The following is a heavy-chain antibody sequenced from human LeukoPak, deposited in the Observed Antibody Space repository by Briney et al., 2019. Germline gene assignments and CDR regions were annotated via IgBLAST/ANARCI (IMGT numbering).Heavy chain of an antibody. J-gene: IGHJ4*02. D-gene: IGHD3-16*02. Sequence: PSETLSLTCAVYGGSFSGYYWSWIRQPPGKGLEWIGEINHSGSTNYNPSLKSRVTISVDTSKNQFSLKLSSVTAADTAVYYCARGTFMITFGGVIGAFDYWGQGTLVTVSS. CDR2: INHSGST. CDR3: ARGTFMITFGGVIGAFDY. V-gene: IGHV4-34*01. CDR1: GGSFSGYY.